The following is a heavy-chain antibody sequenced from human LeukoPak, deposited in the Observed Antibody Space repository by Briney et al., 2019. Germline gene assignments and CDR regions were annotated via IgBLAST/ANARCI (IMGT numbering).Heavy chain of an antibody. CDR2: IYHTGST. CDR1: GGSISSYY. J-gene: IGHJ4*02. Sequence: SETLSLTCTVSGGSISSYYWSWIRQPPGKGLEWIGEIYHTGSTNFNPSLKSRVTISLDKSKNQFYLNLNSLTAADTAVYFCARALLWYGDLGYFDSWGQGTLVTVSS. D-gene: IGHD3-10*01. CDR3: ARALLWYGDLGYFDS. V-gene: IGHV4-59*12.